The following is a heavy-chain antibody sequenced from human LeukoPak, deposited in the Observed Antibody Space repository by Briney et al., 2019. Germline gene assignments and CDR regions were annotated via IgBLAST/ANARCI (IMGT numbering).Heavy chain of an antibody. CDR1: GYTFINYD. J-gene: IGHJ5*02. CDR3: ARMNKSDIRNWFDP. CDR2: MNPNSGNT. D-gene: IGHD1/OR15-1a*01. Sequence: ASVSVSCEASGYTFINYDINWVRQATGQGLEWMGWMNPNSGNTGYAQKFRGRVTITRNTSRNTAYMELSSLSSEDTAIYYCARMNKSDIRNWFDPWGQGTLVTVSS. V-gene: IGHV1-8*03.